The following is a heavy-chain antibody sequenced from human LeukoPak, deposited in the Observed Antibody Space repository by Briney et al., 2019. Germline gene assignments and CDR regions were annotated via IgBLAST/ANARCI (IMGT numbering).Heavy chain of an antibody. D-gene: IGHD3-10*01. J-gene: IGHJ4*02. CDR1: GFTFSSHA. CDR3: ARDLRGSDAYYFDY. Sequence: PGGSLRLSCAASGFTFSSHAMHWVRQAPGKGLEWVAVLSHDGAKKYYADSVKGRFTTSRDNSKNTLYLQMNSLRGEDTAVYYCARDLRGSDAYYFDYWGQGTLVTVSS. V-gene: IGHV3-30-3*01. CDR2: LSHDGAKK.